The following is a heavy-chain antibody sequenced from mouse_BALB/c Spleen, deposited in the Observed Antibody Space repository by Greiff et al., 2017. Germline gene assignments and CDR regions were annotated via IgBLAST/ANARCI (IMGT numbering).Heavy chain of an antibody. CDR2: IWWNDNK. J-gene: IGHJ2*01. Sequence: QVTLKESGPGILQPSQTLSLTCSFSGFSLSTYGIGVGWIRQPSGKGLEWLAHIWWNDNKYYNTALKSRLTISKDTSNNQVFLKIASVDTADTATYYCARSYGNLDYWGQGTTLTVSS. CDR1: GFSLSTYGIG. V-gene: IGHV8-11*01. D-gene: IGHD2-1*01. CDR3: ARSYGNLDY.